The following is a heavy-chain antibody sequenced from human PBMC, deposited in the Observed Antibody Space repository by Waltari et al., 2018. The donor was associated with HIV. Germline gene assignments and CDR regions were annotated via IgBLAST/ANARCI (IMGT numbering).Heavy chain of an antibody. V-gene: IGHV3-30*18. D-gene: IGHD6-13*01. CDR1: GFPFHGYG. CDR2: ISYDGSNK. Sequence: VQLVVSGGGVVQSGSPLRVHGAAPGFPFHGYGMHWVRQAPGKGLEWVAVISYDGSNKYYADSVKGRFTISRDNSKNTLYLQMNSLRAEDTAVYYCAKGSAPGNFDYWGQGTLVTVSS. J-gene: IGHJ4*02. CDR3: AKGSAPGNFDY.